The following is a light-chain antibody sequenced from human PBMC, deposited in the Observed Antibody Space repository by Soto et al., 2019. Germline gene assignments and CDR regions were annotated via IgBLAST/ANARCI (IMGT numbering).Light chain of an antibody. CDR3: MQGLQTQFT. CDR2: LAS. V-gene: IGKV2-28*01. Sequence: DFVMTRSPLSLSVTPGEAASISCRSNQSLLESDGSNYLHWYMQKPGQSPQLLIYLASTRAAGVPDRFSGSASGTEFTLKISRVEAEDVGVYYCMQGLQTQFTFGPGTKVDIK. J-gene: IGKJ3*01. CDR1: QSLLESDGSNY.